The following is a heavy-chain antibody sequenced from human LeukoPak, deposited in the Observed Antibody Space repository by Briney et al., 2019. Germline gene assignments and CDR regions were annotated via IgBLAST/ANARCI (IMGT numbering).Heavy chain of an antibody. CDR2: IYYSGST. Sequence: SETLSLTCTVSGGSISSYYWSWIRQPPGKGLEWIGYIYYSGSTNYNPSLKSRVTISVDTSKNQFSLKLSSVTAADTAVYYCARSREGYKPLLNYWGQGTLVTVSS. CDR3: ARSREGYKPLLNY. CDR1: GGSISSYY. D-gene: IGHD1-14*01. V-gene: IGHV4-59*12. J-gene: IGHJ4*02.